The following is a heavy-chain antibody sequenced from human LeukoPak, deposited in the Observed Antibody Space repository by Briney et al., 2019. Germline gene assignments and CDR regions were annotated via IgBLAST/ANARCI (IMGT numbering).Heavy chain of an antibody. CDR3: ARGRAGTTSWFDP. CDR1: GYTFTGYY. Sequence: ASVEVSCKASGYTFTGYYIHWVRPAPGQGLEWMGWINPNSGGTNYAQKFQGRVTVTRDTSINTAYMELSRLRSDDTAVYYCARGRAGTTSWFDPWGQGTLVTVSS. D-gene: IGHD6-19*01. CDR2: INPNSGGT. V-gene: IGHV1-2*02. J-gene: IGHJ5*02.